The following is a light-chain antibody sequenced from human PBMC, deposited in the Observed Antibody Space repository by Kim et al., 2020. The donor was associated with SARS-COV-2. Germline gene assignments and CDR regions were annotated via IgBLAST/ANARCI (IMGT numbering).Light chain of an antibody. CDR2: YDR. Sequence: PGETSRITCGGNNIASKPLHWYQQRPGQLPVLVIYYDRDRPSGIPERFSGSNSGNTATLTISRVEAGDEAVYYCQVWDSTNDHPVFGGGTQLTVL. J-gene: IGLJ2*01. CDR1: NIASKP. CDR3: QVWDSTNDHPV. V-gene: IGLV3-21*04.